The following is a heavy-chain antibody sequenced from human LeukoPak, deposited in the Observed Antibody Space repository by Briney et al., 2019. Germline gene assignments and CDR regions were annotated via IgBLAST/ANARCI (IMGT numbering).Heavy chain of an antibody. CDR3: ARDLGREATVDY. CDR1: GGSISSGDYY. V-gene: IGHV4-61*08. D-gene: IGHD1-26*01. Sequence: SETLSLTCTVSGGSISSGDYYWSWIRQPPGKGLEWIGYIYYSGSTNYNPSLKSRVTMSVDTSKNQFSLKLSSVTAADTAVYYCARDLGREATVDYWGQGTLVTVSS. J-gene: IGHJ4*02. CDR2: IYYSGST.